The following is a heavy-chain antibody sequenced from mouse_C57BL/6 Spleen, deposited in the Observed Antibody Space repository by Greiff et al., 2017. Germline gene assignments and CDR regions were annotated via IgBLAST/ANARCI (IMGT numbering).Heavy chain of an antibody. V-gene: IGHV1-19*01. CDR2: INPYNGGT. CDR3: ARYGYGSSYGYFDV. D-gene: IGHD1-1*01. CDR1: GYTFTDYY. Sequence: VQLKESGPVLVKPGASVKMSCKASGYTFTDYYMNWVKQSHGKSLEWIGVINPYNGGTSYNQKFKGKATLTVDKSSSTAYMELNSLTSEDSAVYYCARYGYGSSYGYFDVWGTGTTVTVSS. J-gene: IGHJ1*03.